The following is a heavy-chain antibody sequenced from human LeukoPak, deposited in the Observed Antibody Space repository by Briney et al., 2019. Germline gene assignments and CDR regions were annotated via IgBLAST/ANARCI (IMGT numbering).Heavy chain of an antibody. CDR3: ASLATNSMYYYDSTPVDY. Sequence: SETLSLTCTVSGGSISSGGYYWSWIRQHPGKGLEWIGYIYYSGSTYYNPSLKSRVTISVDTSKNQFSLKLSSVTAADTAVYYCASLATNSMYYYDSTPVDYWGQGTLVTVSS. CDR2: IYYSGST. V-gene: IGHV4-31*03. J-gene: IGHJ4*02. CDR1: GGSISSGGYY. D-gene: IGHD3-22*01.